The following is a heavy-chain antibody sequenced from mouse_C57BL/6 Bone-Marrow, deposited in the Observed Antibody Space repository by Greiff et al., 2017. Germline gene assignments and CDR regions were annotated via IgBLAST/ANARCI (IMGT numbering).Heavy chain of an antibody. D-gene: IGHD1-1*01. CDR2: IYPGSGST. J-gene: IGHJ2*01. CDR3: ASGAAISYYYGSSRYYFDY. V-gene: IGHV1-55*01. Sequence: QVQLKQPGAELVKPGASVKMSCKASGYTFTSYWITWVKQRPGQGLEWIGDIYPGSGSTNYNEKFKSKATLTVDTSSSTAYMQLSSLTSEDSAVYYCASGAAISYYYGSSRYYFDYWGQGTTLTVSS. CDR1: GYTFTSYW.